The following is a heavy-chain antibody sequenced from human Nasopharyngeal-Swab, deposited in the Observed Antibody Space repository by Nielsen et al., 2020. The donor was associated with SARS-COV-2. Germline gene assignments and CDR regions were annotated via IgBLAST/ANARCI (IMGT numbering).Heavy chain of an antibody. J-gene: IGHJ6*02. CDR1: GFTCYNYN. V-gene: IGHV3-21*01. D-gene: IGHD3-3*01. CDR2: ISSSSSYI. Sequence: GGSLPLSCAASGFTCYNYNFNWVRQAPGEGLVRVSSISSSSSYIYYADSVKGRFTISRDNAKNSLYLQMNSLRAEDTAVYYCARDGLDYDFWSAYFMDVWGQGTTVTVSS. CDR3: ARDGLDYDFWSAYFMDV.